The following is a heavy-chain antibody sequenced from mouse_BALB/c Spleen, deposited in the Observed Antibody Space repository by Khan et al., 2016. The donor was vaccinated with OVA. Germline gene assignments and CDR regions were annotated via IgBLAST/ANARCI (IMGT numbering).Heavy chain of an antibody. CDR3: ARGGYGGFAY. CDR1: GYTFTSYD. J-gene: IGHJ3*01. CDR2: IFPGDGST. D-gene: IGHD2-14*01. V-gene: IGHV1-85*01. Sequence: VQLQESGAELVKPGASVKLSCKASGYTFTSYDINWVRQRPEQGLEWIGCIFPGDGSTKYNEKFKGKATLTTDKSSSTAYMQLSRLTSEDSAVYVCARGGYGGFAYWGQGTMVTVSA.